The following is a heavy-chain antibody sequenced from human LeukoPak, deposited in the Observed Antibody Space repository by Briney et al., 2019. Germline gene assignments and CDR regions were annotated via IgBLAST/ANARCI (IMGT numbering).Heavy chain of an antibody. CDR3: ARENRGYYYYYGMDV. J-gene: IGHJ6*02. V-gene: IGHV3-11*01. Sequence: GGSLRLSCAASGFTFSDYYMSWIRQAPGKGLEWVSYISSSGSAIYYADSVKGRFTISRDNAKNSLYLQMNSLRAEDTAVYYCARENRGYYYYYGMDVWGQGTTVTVSS. CDR2: ISSSGSAI. CDR1: GFTFSDYY. D-gene: IGHD1-14*01.